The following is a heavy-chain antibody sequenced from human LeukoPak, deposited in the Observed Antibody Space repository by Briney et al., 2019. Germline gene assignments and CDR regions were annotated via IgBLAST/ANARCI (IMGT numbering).Heavy chain of an antibody. CDR3: AGSDTIGYLPREWDYWYFDR. V-gene: IGHV3-21*03. CDR2: ISIGNTYI. J-gene: IGHJ2*01. D-gene: IGHD3-22*01. Sequence: GGSLRLSCAASGFTLSSYAMSWVRQAPGKGLEWVSSISIGNTYIYYADSVKGRFTISRDNAKNSLYLQLNSLRAEDTAVYYCAGSDTIGYLPREWDYWYFDRWGRGTLVTVSS. CDR1: GFTLSSYA.